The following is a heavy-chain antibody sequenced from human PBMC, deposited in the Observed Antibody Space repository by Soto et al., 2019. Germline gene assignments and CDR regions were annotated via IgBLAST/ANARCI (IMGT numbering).Heavy chain of an antibody. Sequence: PGGSLRLSCAASGFTFSSYSMNWVRQAPGKGLEWVSYISSSSSTIYYADYVKGRFTISRDNAKNSLYLQMNSLRAEDTAVYYCARDVGTMVRGVTHDFYYYMDVWGKGTTVTVSS. CDR1: GFTFSSYS. CDR2: ISSSSSTI. CDR3: ARDVGTMVRGVTHDFYYYMDV. J-gene: IGHJ6*03. V-gene: IGHV3-48*01. D-gene: IGHD3-10*01.